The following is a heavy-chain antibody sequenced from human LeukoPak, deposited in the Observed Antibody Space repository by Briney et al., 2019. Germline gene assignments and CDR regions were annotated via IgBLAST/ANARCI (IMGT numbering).Heavy chain of an antibody. D-gene: IGHD6-13*01. Sequence: PSETLSLTCTVSGGSISSYYWGWIRQPAGKGLEWIGRIYTSGSTNYNPSLKSRVTMSVDTSKNQFSLKLSSVTAADTAVYYCARVVAAAGTVPYYYYGMDVWGQGTTVTVSS. J-gene: IGHJ6*02. CDR3: ARVVAAAGTVPYYYYGMDV. CDR2: IYTSGST. CDR1: GGSISSYY. V-gene: IGHV4-4*07.